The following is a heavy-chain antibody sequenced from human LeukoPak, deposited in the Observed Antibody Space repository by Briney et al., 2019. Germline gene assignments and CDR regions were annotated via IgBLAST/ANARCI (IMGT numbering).Heavy chain of an antibody. Sequence: PGGSLRLSCAASGFTFSSYGMHWVRQAPGKGLEWVAVISYDGSNIYYADSVKGRFTISRDNSKNTLYLQMNSLRAEDTAVYYCAKMARGSSSWYWDYWGQGTLVTVSS. J-gene: IGHJ4*02. CDR2: ISYDGSNI. CDR3: AKMARGSSSWYWDY. V-gene: IGHV3-30*18. CDR1: GFTFSSYG. D-gene: IGHD6-13*01.